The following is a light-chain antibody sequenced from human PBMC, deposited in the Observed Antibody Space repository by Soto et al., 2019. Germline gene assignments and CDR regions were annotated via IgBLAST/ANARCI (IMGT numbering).Light chain of an antibody. CDR2: KAS. CDR3: QHYNSYSEA. J-gene: IGKJ1*01. CDR1: QNILYRSNNKNY. Sequence: DIVMTQSPDSLAVALGERATINCKSSQNILYRSNNKNYLSWYQQKPGKAPKLLIYKASTLKSGVPSRFSGSGSGTEFTLTISSLQPDDFATYYCQHYNSYSEAFGQGTKVDIK. V-gene: IGKV4-1*01.